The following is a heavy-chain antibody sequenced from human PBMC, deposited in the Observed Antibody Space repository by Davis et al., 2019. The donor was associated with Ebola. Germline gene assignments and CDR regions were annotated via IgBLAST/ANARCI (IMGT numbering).Heavy chain of an antibody. D-gene: IGHD1-20*01. Sequence: ASVKVSCKASGYTFTGYYMHWVRQAPGQGLEWMGWINPNSGGTNYAQKFQGRVTMTRDTSISTAYMELSRLRSDDTAVYYCARVTGTRDRVYYYYGMDVWGQGTTVTVSS. CDR1: GYTFTGYY. V-gene: IGHV1-2*02. CDR3: ARVTGTRDRVYYYYGMDV. CDR2: INPNSGGT. J-gene: IGHJ6*02.